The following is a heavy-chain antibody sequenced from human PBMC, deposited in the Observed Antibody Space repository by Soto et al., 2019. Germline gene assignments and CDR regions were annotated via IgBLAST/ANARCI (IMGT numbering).Heavy chain of an antibody. CDR3: ARGIAAGSGCAFDV. CDR2: IYRSGGS. D-gene: IGHD2-15*01. J-gene: IGHJ3*01. V-gene: IGHV4-30-2*01. Sequence: SETLSLTCPVSGGSISSGGDSWSWIRQPPGKGLEWIGYIYRSGGSYYNPSLKSRVTISVDRSENQFSLRLAYVTAADTAVYYCARGIAAGSGCAFDVWGQGTMVTVSS. CDR1: GGSISSGGDS.